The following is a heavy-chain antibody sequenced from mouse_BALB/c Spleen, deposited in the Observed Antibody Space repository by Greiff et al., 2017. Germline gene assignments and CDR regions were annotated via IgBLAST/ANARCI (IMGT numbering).Heavy chain of an antibody. CDR3: AMDYYGSSYNYAMDY. J-gene: IGHJ4*01. Sequence: VQLQQSGAELAKPGASVKLSCTASGFNIKDTYMHWVKQRPEQGLEWIGRIDPANGNTKYDPKFQGKATITADTSSNTAYLQLSSLTSEDTAVYYCAMDYYGSSYNYAMDYWGQGTSVTVSS. CDR2: IDPANGNT. D-gene: IGHD1-1*01. V-gene: IGHV14-3*02. CDR1: GFNIKDTY.